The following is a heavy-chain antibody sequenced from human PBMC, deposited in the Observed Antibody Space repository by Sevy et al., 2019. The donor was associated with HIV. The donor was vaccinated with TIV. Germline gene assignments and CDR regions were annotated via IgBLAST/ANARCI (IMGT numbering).Heavy chain of an antibody. Sequence: GGSLRLSCTASGFTFGDYWMNWVRQAPGKGLEWVGNIKEDGSETYYVDSVKGRFTISRDNAKNSLYLQMNSLRAEDTAVYYCAKGVDSWGQGTLDTV. V-gene: IGHV3-7*01. CDR2: IKEDGSET. CDR1: GFTFGDYW. J-gene: IGHJ4*02. D-gene: IGHD6-13*01. CDR3: AKGVDS.